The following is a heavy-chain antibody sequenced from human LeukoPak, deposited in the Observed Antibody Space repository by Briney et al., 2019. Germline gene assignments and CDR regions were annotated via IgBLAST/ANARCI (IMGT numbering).Heavy chain of an antibody. CDR1: GYSFMTYW. J-gene: IGHJ3*02. V-gene: IGHV5-51*01. CDR3: ARLSMIDTFDI. D-gene: IGHD3-22*01. Sequence: GESLKISCKASGYSFMTYWIGWVRQMPGKGLEWMGVIYPDDSDTKYSPSFQDQVTISADKSISTAYLQWSGLKASDTAMYYCARLSMIDTFDIWGLGTMVTVSS. CDR2: IYPDDSDT.